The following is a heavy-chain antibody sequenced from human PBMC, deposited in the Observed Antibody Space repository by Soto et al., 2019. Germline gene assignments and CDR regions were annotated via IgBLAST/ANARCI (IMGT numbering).Heavy chain of an antibody. Sequence: QVQLQESGPGLVKPSQTLSLTCTVSGGSISSGGTGSYWTWIRQLPGKGLEWIGYIYYTGNTYYNPSLTSRPTISIDTSENQFSLKLTSVTAADTAVSFCASGHDAYKVRYWGQGTLVTVSS. CDR1: GGSISSGGTGSY. D-gene: IGHD1-1*01. CDR3: ASGHDAYKVRY. J-gene: IGHJ4*02. V-gene: IGHV4-31*03. CDR2: IYYTGNT.